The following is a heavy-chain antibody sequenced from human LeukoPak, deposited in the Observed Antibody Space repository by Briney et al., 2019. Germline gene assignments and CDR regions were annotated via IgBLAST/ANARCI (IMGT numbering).Heavy chain of an antibody. V-gene: IGHV4-39*01. J-gene: IGHJ3*02. CDR1: GGSISSSSYY. Sequence: KPSETLSLTCTVSGGSISSSSYYWGWIRQPPGKGLEWIGSIYYSGSTYYNPSLKSRVTISVDTSKNQFSLKLSSVTAADTAVYYCATSRYYYDSSGYYNGAAFDIWGQGTMVTVSS. D-gene: IGHD3-22*01. CDR3: ATSRYYYDSSGYYNGAAFDI. CDR2: IYYSGST.